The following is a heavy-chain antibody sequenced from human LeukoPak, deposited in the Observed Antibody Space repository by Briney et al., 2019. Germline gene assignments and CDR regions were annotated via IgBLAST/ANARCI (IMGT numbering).Heavy chain of an antibody. D-gene: IGHD3-9*01. J-gene: IGHJ4*02. CDR2: ISWNSGRR. CDR3: AKGPDYDILTPIDY. Sequence: GGSLRLSCVGSGFTFDDYAMHWVRQAPGKGLEWVSGISWNSGRRGYADSVKGRFTISRDNAKTSLYLQMNSLRAEDMALYYCAKGPDYDILTPIDYWGQGTLVTVSS. V-gene: IGHV3-9*03. CDR1: GFTFDDYA.